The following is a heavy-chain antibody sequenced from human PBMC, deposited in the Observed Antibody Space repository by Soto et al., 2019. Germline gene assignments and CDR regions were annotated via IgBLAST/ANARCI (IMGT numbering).Heavy chain of an antibody. CDR3: ASIAAAGPFDY. CDR2: FDPEDGET. Sequence: ASVKVSCKASGGTFSSYAISWVRQAPGKGLEWMGGFDPEDGETIYAQKFQGRVTMTEDTSTDTAYMELSSLRSEDTAVYYCASIAAAGPFDYWGQGTLVTVSS. V-gene: IGHV1-24*01. CDR1: GGTFSSYA. J-gene: IGHJ4*02. D-gene: IGHD6-13*01.